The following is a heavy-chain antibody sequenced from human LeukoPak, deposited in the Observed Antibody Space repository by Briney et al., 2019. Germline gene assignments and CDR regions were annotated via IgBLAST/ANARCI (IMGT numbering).Heavy chain of an antibody. CDR1: GFTFSNYE. CDR2: ISSSGSTI. CDR3: ARARSGWYFSYYYYYMDV. V-gene: IGHV3-48*03. D-gene: IGHD6-19*01. Sequence: GGSLRLSCAASGFTFSNYEMNWVRQAPGKGLEWVSYISSSGSTIYYADSLKGRFTISRDNAKNSLYLQMSSLIAEDTAVYYCARARSGWYFSYYYYYMDVWGKGTTVTISS. J-gene: IGHJ6*03.